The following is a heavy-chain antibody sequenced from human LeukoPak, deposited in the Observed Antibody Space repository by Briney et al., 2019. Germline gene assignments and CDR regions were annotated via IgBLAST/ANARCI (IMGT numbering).Heavy chain of an antibody. D-gene: IGHD2-2*01. CDR2: IYTSGSS. J-gene: IGHJ6*03. CDR3: ARVGNIVVGDYYYMDV. Sequence: PSETLSLTCAVSGYSISSGYYWSWIRQPAGKGLEWIGRIYTSGSSHYNPSLKSRVTMSVDRSKNQFSLKLSSVTAADTAVYYCARVGNIVVGDYYYMDVWGKGTTVTVSS. V-gene: IGHV4-4*07. CDR1: GYSISSGYY.